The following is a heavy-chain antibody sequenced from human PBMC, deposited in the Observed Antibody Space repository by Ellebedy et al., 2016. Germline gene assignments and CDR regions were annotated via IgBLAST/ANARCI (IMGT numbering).Heavy chain of an antibody. J-gene: IGHJ5*02. V-gene: IGHV4-59*08. Sequence: SETLSLXXTVSGGSISSYYWSWIRQPPGKGLEWIGYIYYSGSTNYNPSLKSRVTISVDTSKNQFSLKLSSVTAADTAVYYCARRSSGWYSWFDPWGQGTLVTVSS. D-gene: IGHD6-19*01. CDR3: ARRSSGWYSWFDP. CDR1: GGSISSYY. CDR2: IYYSGST.